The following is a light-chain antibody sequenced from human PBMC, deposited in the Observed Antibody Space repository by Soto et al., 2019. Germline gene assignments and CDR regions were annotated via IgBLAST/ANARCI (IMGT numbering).Light chain of an antibody. V-gene: IGLV2-14*03. CDR1: SRDVGGYNY. Sequence: SVLTQPAPVSGSPGKSITISCTGRSRDVGGYNYVSWYQHLPGKAPELMIYDVSNRPSGVSNRFSGSKSGNTASLTISGLQAEDEADYYCNSYTSSGTYVFGTGTKVTVL. J-gene: IGLJ1*01. CDR2: DVS. CDR3: NSYTSSGTYV.